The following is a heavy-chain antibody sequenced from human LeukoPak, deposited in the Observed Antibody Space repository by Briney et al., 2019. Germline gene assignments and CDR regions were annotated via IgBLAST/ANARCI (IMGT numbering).Heavy chain of an antibody. CDR1: GGSISSYY. D-gene: IGHD2-21*02. V-gene: IGHV4-59*08. CDR2: IYYSGST. J-gene: IGHJ4*02. Sequence: SETLFLTCTVSGGSISSYYWSWIRQPPGKGLEWIGYIYYSGSTNYNPSLKSRVTISVDTSKNQFSLKLSSVTAADTAVYYCARRGRAVVTAKGLIFDYWGQGTLVTVSS. CDR3: ARRGRAVVTAKGLIFDY.